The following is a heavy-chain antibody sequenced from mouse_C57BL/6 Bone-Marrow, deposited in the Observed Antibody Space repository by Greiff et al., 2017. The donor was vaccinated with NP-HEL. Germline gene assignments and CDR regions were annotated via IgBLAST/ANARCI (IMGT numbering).Heavy chain of an antibody. D-gene: IGHD1-1*01. CDR3: ARHEEAGSSFAY. V-gene: IGHV1-62-2*01. CDR1: GYTFTEYT. J-gene: IGHJ3*01. Sequence: QVQLKESGAELVKPGASVKLSCKASGYTFTEYTIHWVKQRSGQGLEWFGWFYPGSGSIKYNEKFKDKATLTVDKSSSTVYMELSRLTSEDSAVYFCARHEEAGSSFAYWGQGTLVTVSA. CDR2: FYPGSGSI.